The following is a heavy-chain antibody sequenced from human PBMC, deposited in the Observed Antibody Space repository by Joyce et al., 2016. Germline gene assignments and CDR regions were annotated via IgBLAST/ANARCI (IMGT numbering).Heavy chain of an antibody. D-gene: IGHD6-25*01. J-gene: IGHJ4*02. CDR2: ISYDGVYK. Sequence: QVQLVESGGGVVQPGRSLRLSCTASGLPLSNYGVHWVRQDPGKGLGGVAVISYDGVYKYYSDSVKGRFTISRDNSRDTLFLEMNSLRAEDTAVYYCAKILTAGYSSGWFLDYWGQGTLVTVSS. CDR1: GLPLSNYG. V-gene: IGHV3-30*18. CDR3: AKILTAGYSSGWFLDY.